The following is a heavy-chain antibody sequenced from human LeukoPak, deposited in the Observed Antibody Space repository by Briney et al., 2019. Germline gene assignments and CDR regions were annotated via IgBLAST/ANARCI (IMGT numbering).Heavy chain of an antibody. CDR1: GFTFDDYA. CDR3: APDHGSGSYPFDY. J-gene: IGHJ4*02. CDR2: ISWDGGST. Sequence: GGSLRLSCAASGFTFDDYAMHWVRQAPGKGLEWVSLISWDGGSTYYADSVKGRFTISRDNAKNSLYLQMNSLRAEDTAVYYCAPDHGSGSYPFDYWGQGTLVTVSS. D-gene: IGHD3-10*01. V-gene: IGHV3-43D*04.